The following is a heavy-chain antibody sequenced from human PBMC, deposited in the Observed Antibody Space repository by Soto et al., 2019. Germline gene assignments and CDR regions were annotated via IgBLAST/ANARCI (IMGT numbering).Heavy chain of an antibody. V-gene: IGHV4-30-4*01. CDR3: ARDPRTAMVTLSYFDL. CDR1: GGSISSGDYY. CDR2: IYYSGST. Sequence: QVQLQESGPGLVKPSQTLSLTCTVSGGSISSGDYYWSWIRQPPGKGLEWIGYIYYSGSTYYNPSLKSRVTISVXXSXXXXXXXLXXXXXXXXAXXYXARDPRTAMVTLSYFDLWGRGTLVTVSS. D-gene: IGHD5-18*01. J-gene: IGHJ2*01.